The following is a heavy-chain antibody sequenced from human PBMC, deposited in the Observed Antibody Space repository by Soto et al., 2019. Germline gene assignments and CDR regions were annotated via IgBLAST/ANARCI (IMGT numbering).Heavy chain of an antibody. CDR2: IFHSGTA. J-gene: IGHJ4*02. V-gene: IGHV4-38-2*01. D-gene: IGHD3-22*01. Sequence: SETLSLTCAVSGYSISSGNYWGWIRQPPGKGLEWIGTIFHSGTAYNNPSLKSRVTISVDTSKNHFSLKLSSVTAADTAVYYCARTLNYYDSSGYYFWGQGTLVTVSS. CDR1: GYSISSGNY. CDR3: ARTLNYYDSSGYYF.